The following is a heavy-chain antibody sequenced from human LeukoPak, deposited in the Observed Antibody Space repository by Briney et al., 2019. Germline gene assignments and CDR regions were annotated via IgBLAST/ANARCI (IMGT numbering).Heavy chain of an antibody. CDR1: GFTFSSYS. CDR3: ARDFGSSSWGDAFDI. Sequence: GGSLRLSCAASGFTFSSYSMNWVRQAPGKGLEWVSSISSSSYIYYADSVKGRFTISRDNAKNSLYLQMNSLRAEDTAVYYCARDFGSSSWGDAFDIWGQGTMVTVSS. CDR2: ISSSSYI. D-gene: IGHD6-13*01. J-gene: IGHJ3*02. V-gene: IGHV3-21*01.